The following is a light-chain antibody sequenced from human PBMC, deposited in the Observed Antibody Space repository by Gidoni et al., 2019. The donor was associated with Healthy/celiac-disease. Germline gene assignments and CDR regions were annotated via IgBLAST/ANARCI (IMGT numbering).Light chain of an antibody. CDR2: QDS. CDR1: KLGDKY. J-gene: IGLJ2*01. V-gene: IGLV3-1*01. Sequence: SYELTQPPSVSVSPGQTASNTCSGDKLGDKYACWYPQKPGQSPLLVIYQDSKRPSGIPERFSGSNSGNTATLTISGTQAMEEADYYCQAWDSSTVVFGGGTKLTVL. CDR3: QAWDSSTVV.